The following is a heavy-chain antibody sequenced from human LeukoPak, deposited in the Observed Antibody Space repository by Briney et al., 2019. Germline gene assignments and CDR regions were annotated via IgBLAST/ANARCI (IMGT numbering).Heavy chain of an antibody. Sequence: ASVKVSCKASGYTFTGYSMHWVRQAPGQGLEWMGWINPKSGGTDYAQKFQGSVTMTRDTSISTAYMELSRLRSDDTAVYYCARRYDFWSGYYTTGLGVDYWGQGTLVTVSS. D-gene: IGHD3-3*01. CDR2: INPKSGGT. CDR1: GYTFTGYS. J-gene: IGHJ4*02. V-gene: IGHV1-2*02. CDR3: ARRYDFWSGYYTTGLGVDY.